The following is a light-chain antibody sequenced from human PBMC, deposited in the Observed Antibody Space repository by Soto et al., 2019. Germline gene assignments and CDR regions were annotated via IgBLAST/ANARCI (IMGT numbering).Light chain of an antibody. CDR1: QGINNY. CDR2: AAS. V-gene: IGKV1-27*01. Sequence: DIQMTQSPFSLSASVGDRVTITCRASQGINNYLAWYQHKPGKVPRLLIYAASTLQSGVASRFTASGSGTDFTLTITGLQPEDFATYYCQNYNSAPWAFGQGTEVDIK. CDR3: QNYNSAPWA. J-gene: IGKJ1*01.